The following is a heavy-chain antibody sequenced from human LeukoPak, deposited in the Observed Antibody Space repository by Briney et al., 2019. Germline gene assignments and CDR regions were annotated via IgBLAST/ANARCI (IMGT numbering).Heavy chain of an antibody. CDR2: ISGSADGT. V-gene: IGHV3-23*01. CDR1: GFTFRTYT. Sequence: GGSLSLSCAASGFTFRTYTMNWIRQAPGEGLQWVSAISGSADGTYYSDSVKGRFTISRDNSNNTLYLQMHSLRVEDTAIYYCARDPSSLSMDVWGKGTTVTVSS. CDR3: ARDPSSLSMDV. J-gene: IGHJ6*04.